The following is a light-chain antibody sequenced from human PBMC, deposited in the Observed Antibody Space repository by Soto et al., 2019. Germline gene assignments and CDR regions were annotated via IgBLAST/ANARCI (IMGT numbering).Light chain of an antibody. V-gene: IGKV1-9*01. CDR1: QGISSY. CDR2: AAA. Sequence: DIQLTQSPSFLSASVGDRVTITCRASQGISSYLAWYQQKPGKAPKLLIYAAATLQSGVPSRFSGSGSGTEFTLTISSLQPEDFATYCCQQLNRYPWTFGQGTKVEIK. J-gene: IGKJ1*01. CDR3: QQLNRYPWT.